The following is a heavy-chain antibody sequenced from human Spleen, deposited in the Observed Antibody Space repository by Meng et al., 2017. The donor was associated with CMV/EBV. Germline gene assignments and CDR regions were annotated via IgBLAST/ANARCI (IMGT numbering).Heavy chain of an antibody. J-gene: IGHJ5*02. CDR2: ISAYNGNT. CDR1: GYTFASYC. D-gene: IGHD2-2*02. V-gene: IGHV1-18*01. CDR3: ARDRCSSTSCYTNWFDP. Sequence: ASVKVSCKASGYTFASYCISWVRQAPGQGLEWMGWISAYNGNTNYAQKLQGRVTMTTDTSTSTAYMELRSLRSDDTAVYYCARDRCSSTSCYTNWFDPWGQGTLVTVSS.